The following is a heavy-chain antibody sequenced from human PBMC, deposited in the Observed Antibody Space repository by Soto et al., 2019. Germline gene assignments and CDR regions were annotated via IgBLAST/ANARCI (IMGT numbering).Heavy chain of an antibody. D-gene: IGHD6-13*01. J-gene: IGHJ4*02. Sequence: QVQLVQSGAEVKKPGASVKVSCKASGYTFTSYSISWVRQAPGQGLEWMGWINPYNGNIKYAQKLQGRVTMTTDTSTSTAYMELRSLRSDDTAVYYCARDPNLGLAAGWGQGSLVTVSS. CDR3: ARDPNLGLAAG. CDR1: GYTFTSYS. CDR2: INPYNGNI. V-gene: IGHV1-18*01.